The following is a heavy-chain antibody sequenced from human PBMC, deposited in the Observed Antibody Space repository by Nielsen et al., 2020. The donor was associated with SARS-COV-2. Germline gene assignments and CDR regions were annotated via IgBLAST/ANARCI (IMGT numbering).Heavy chain of an antibody. J-gene: IGHJ2*01. CDR3: ARVAGTPPVSYSYFDL. CDR2: MSGSSSYI. CDR1: GFTFSDYY. V-gene: IGHV3-11*05. Sequence: GESLKISCAGSGFTFSDYYMSWIRQAPGKGLEWVAQMSGSSSYIHYADSVKGRYTISKDSAKNSLYLQMNSLRAEATAVHYCARVAGTPPVSYSYFDLWGRGTLVTVSS. D-gene: IGHD6-19*01.